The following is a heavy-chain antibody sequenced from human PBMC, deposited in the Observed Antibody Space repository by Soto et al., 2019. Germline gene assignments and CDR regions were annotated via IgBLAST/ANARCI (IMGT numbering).Heavy chain of an antibody. D-gene: IGHD3-3*01. CDR2: ISYDGSNK. J-gene: IGHJ6*02. Sequence: GGSLRLSCAASGFTFDTYWMNWVRQAPGKGPEWVAVISYDGSNKYYADSVKGRFTISRDNSKNTLYLQMNSLRAEDTAVYYCAKEEEYDFWSGPYGMDVWGQGTTVTVSS. CDR3: AKEEEYDFWSGPYGMDV. V-gene: IGHV3-30*18. CDR1: GFTFDTYW.